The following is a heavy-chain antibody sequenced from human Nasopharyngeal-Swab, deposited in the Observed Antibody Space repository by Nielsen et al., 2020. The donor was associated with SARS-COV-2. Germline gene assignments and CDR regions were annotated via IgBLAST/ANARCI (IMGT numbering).Heavy chain of an antibody. CDR2: ISGSGSTL. CDR1: GFTFSDHS. D-gene: IGHD2-15*01. CDR3: ARRGGYCSGGSCYDWFDP. V-gene: IGHV3-48*01. J-gene: IGHJ5*02. Sequence: GESLKISCAASGFTFSDHSMIWVRQAPGQGLEWVSYISGSGSTLYYADSVKGRITVSRDNAKSSVYLQMNSLRAEDTAVYYCARRGGYCSGGSCYDWFDPWGQGTLVTVSS.